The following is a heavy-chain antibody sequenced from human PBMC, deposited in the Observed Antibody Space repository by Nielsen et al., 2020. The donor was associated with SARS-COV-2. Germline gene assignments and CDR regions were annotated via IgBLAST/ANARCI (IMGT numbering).Heavy chain of an antibody. J-gene: IGHJ6*02. V-gene: IGHV1-46*01. D-gene: IGHD2-2*01. CDR1: GYTFTSYY. Sequence: ASVKVSCKASGYTFTSYYMHWVRQAPGRGLEWMGIINPSGGSTSYAQKFQGRVTMTRDTSTSTVYMELSSLRSEDTAVYYCARNIVVVPAAAQYYYYGMDVWGQGTTVTVSS. CDR3: ARNIVVVPAAAQYYYYGMDV. CDR2: INPSGGST.